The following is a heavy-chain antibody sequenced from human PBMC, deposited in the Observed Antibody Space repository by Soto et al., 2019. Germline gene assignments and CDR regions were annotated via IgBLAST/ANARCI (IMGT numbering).Heavy chain of an antibody. J-gene: IGHJ6*03. CDR2: ISNNGAHT. CDR3: ASRGYGSRWPIVYMDV. CDR1: GFTFSNYE. V-gene: IGHV3-64*01. D-gene: IGHD6-13*01. Sequence: EAQLVESGGGLVQPGGSLRLSCAASGFTFSNYEMHWVRQAPGKGLEYVSGISNNGAHTDYAKSVKGRFTISRDNSENTLYLQMGSLRADDMALYYCASRGYGSRWPIVYMDVWGKGTTVTVSS.